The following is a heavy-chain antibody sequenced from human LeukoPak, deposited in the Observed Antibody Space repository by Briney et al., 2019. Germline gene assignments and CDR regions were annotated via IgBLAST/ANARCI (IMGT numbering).Heavy chain of an antibody. D-gene: IGHD3-9*01. CDR2: ISGSGGST. CDR1: GFTVNRNY. Sequence: GGSLRLSCAASGFTVNRNYMIWVRQAPGKGLECVSAISGSGGSTYYADSVKGRFTISRDNSKNTLYLQMNSLRAEDTAVYYCAKSGQYYDILTGYRYYFDYWGQGTLVTVSS. V-gene: IGHV3-23*01. CDR3: AKSGQYYDILTGYRYYFDY. J-gene: IGHJ4*02.